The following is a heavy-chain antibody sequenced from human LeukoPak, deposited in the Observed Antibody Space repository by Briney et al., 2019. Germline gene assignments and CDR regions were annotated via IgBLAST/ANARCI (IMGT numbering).Heavy chain of an antibody. D-gene: IGHD3-22*01. Sequence: HWXXQAPGQGLEXMGIINPSGGSTSYAQKFQGRVTMTRDTSTSTVYMELSSLRSEDTAVYYCARGPRTYYYDSSGYYYGDWGQGTLVTVSS. CDR3: ARGPRTYYYDSSGYYYGD. J-gene: IGHJ4*02. V-gene: IGHV1-46*01. CDR2: INPSGGST.